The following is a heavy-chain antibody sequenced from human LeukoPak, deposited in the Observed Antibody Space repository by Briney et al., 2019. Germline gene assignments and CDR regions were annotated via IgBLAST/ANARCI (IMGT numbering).Heavy chain of an antibody. D-gene: IGHD3-22*01. V-gene: IGHV4-39*01. CDR1: GGSISSSSYY. CDR3: ARHAYDSSGYHYFDY. CDR2: IYYSGST. J-gene: IGHJ4*02. Sequence: PSETLSITCTVSGGSISSSSYYWGWIRQPPGKGLEWIGSIYYSGSTYYNPSLKSRVTISVDTSKNQFSLKLSSVTAADTAVYYCARHAYDSSGYHYFDYWGQGTLVTVSS.